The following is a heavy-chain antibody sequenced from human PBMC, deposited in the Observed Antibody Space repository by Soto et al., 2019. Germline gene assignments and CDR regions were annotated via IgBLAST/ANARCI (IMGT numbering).Heavy chain of an antibody. CDR2: IIPIFGTA. Sequence: QVQLVQSGAEVKKPGSSVKVSCKASGGTFSSYAISWVRQAPGQGLEWMGGIIPIFGTANYAQKFQGRVTITADESTSAAYMELSSLRSEDTAVYYCAHRNSRDGYTDDAFDIWGQGTMVTVSS. V-gene: IGHV1-69*01. CDR1: GGTFSSYA. J-gene: IGHJ3*02. D-gene: IGHD5-12*01. CDR3: AHRNSRDGYTDDAFDI.